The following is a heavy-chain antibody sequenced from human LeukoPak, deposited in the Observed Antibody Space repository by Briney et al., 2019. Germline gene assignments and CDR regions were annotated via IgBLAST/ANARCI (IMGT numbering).Heavy chain of an antibody. V-gene: IGHV4-31*03. J-gene: IGHJ4*02. CDR1: GGSISSGGYY. D-gene: IGHD1-20*01. Sequence: KASETLSLTCTVSGGSISSGGYYWSWIRLHPGKGLEWIGYIYYSGSTYYNPSLKSRVTISVDTSKNQFSLKLSSVTAADTAVYYCASGVNWNRLASWGQGTLVTVSS. CDR3: ASGVNWNRLAS. CDR2: IYYSGST.